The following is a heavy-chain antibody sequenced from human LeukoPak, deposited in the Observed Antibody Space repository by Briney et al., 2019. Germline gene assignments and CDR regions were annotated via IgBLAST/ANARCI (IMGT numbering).Heavy chain of an antibody. D-gene: IGHD6-13*01. J-gene: IGHJ4*02. V-gene: IGHV2-5*02. CDR2: IYWDDDE. CDR1: GFSLSTSGVG. CDR3: AHRRVAAAANNFDY. Sequence: SGPTLVNPTQTLTLTCTFSGFSLSTSGVGVGWIRQPPGKALEWLALIYWDDDERYSPSLKSRLTITKDTSKNQVVLTMTNMDPVDTATYYCAHRRVAAAANNFDYWGQGTLVTVSS.